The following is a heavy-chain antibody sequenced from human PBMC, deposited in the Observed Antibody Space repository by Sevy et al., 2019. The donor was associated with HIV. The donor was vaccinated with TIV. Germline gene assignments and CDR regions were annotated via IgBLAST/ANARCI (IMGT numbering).Heavy chain of an antibody. CDR2: VSGSSNYI. V-gene: IGHV3-21*06. J-gene: IGHJ4*02. D-gene: IGHD1-26*01. Sequence: GGSLRLSCAASGFTFITYNMNWVRQAPGKGLEGVSSVSGSSNYIYYEESLKGRFIISRDNAKNTLYLQINSLRADETAVYYCARGPPDGSYDYFDYWGQGTLVTVSS. CDR3: ARGPPDGSYDYFDY. CDR1: GFTFITYN.